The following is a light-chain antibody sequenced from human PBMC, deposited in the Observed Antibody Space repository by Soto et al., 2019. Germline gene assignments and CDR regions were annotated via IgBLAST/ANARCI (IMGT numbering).Light chain of an antibody. CDR1: QSISSW. CDR2: KAS. J-gene: IGKJ2*01. Sequence: DIQMTQSPSTLSASVGDRVTITCRASQSISSWLAWYQLKPGKAPKLLIYKASSLKSGVPSRFSGSGSGTEFPLTISSLQPDDFATYYCRQYDSYPVTFGQGTKLEIK. V-gene: IGKV1-5*03. CDR3: RQYDSYPVT.